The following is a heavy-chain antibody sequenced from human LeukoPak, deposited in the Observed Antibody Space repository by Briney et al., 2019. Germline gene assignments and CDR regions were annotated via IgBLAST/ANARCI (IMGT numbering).Heavy chain of an antibody. Sequence: SETLSLTCTVSGGSISSSSYYWGWIRQPPGKGLEWIGSIYYSGTTYYNPPLKSRVTISVDTSKNQFSLKLSSVTAADTAVYYCARDHEDIVATIWGEGLDIWGQGTVVTVSS. CDR2: IYYSGTT. CDR3: ARDHEDIVATIWGEGLDI. V-gene: IGHV4-39*02. J-gene: IGHJ3*02. D-gene: IGHD5-12*01. CDR1: GGSISSSSYY.